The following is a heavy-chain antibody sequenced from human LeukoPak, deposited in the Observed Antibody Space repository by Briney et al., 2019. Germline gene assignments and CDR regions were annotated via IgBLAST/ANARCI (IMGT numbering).Heavy chain of an antibody. V-gene: IGHV4-34*01. J-gene: IGHJ4*02. CDR2: INHSGST. CDR3: ARGTGGYSSSWFRFDY. CDR1: GGSFSGYY. D-gene: IGHD6-13*01. Sequence: SETLSLTCAVYGGSFSGYYWSWIRQPPGKGLEWIGEINHSGSTNYNPSLKSRVTISVDTSKNQFSLKLSSVTAADTAVYYCARGTGGYSSSWFRFDYWSQGTLVTVSS.